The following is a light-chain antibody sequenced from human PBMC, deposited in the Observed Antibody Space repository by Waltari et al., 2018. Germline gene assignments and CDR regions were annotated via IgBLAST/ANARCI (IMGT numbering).Light chain of an antibody. V-gene: IGLV2-14*03. CDR2: DVS. CDR3: SSYTSSSISYV. Sequence: QSALTQPASVSGSPGQSITISCTGTSSDIGGYNYVSWYQQHPGKAPKLMIYDVSNLPSGVSNRFAGSKSGNTASLTISGLQAEDEADYYCSSYTSSSISYVFGTGTKVTVL. CDR1: SSDIGGYNY. J-gene: IGLJ1*01.